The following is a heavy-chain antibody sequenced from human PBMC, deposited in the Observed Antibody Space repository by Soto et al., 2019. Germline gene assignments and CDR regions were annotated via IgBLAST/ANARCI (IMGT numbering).Heavy chain of an antibody. D-gene: IGHD4-17*01. J-gene: IGHJ4*02. CDR2: IYYSGST. CDR1: GGSISSSSYY. V-gene: IGHV4-39*01. Sequence: QLQLQESGPGLVKPSETLSLTCTVSGGSISSSSYYWGWIRQPPGKGLEWIGSIYYSGSTYYNPSLKSRVTISVDTSKNQFSLKLSSVTAADTAVYYCARRAVTNLIDYWGQGTLVTVSS. CDR3: ARRAVTNLIDY.